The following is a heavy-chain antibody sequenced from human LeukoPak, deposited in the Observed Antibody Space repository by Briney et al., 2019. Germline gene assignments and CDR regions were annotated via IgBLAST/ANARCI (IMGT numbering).Heavy chain of an antibody. CDR1: GGSFSGYY. CDR2: IYYSGST. Sequence: SETLSLTCAVYGGSFSGYYWSWIRQPPGKGLEWIGSIYYSGSTYYNPSLKSRVTISVDTSKSQFSLKLSSVTAADTAVYYCAREAYSSSWYAWGYWGQGTLVTVSS. J-gene: IGHJ4*02. V-gene: IGHV4-34*01. D-gene: IGHD6-13*01. CDR3: AREAYSSSWYAWGY.